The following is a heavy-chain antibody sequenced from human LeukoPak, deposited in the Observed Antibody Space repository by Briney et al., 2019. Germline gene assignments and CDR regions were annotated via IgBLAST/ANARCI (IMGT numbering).Heavy chain of an antibody. D-gene: IGHD3-10*01. CDR1: GYTFTGCY. CDR3: ARGLVRGSDMQGY. J-gene: IGHJ4*02. V-gene: IGHV1-2*06. Sequence: GASVKVSCKASGYTFTGCYMRWVRQAPGQGLEWMGRINPNSGGTNSAQKFQGRVTMTRDTSISTAYMELSRLRSDDTAVYYCARGLVRGSDMQGYWGQGTLVTVSS. CDR2: INPNSGGT.